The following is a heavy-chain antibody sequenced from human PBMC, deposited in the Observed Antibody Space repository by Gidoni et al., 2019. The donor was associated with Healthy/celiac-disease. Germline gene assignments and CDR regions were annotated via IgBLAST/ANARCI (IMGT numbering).Heavy chain of an antibody. D-gene: IGHD6-19*01. V-gene: IGHV4-34*01. CDR2: INHSGST. J-gene: IGHJ4*02. CDR3: ARHLRRYSSGGGGAPRDFDY. Sequence: QVQLQQWGAGLLKPSETLSLTCAVYGGSFSGYYWSWIRQPPGKGLEWIGEINHSGSTNYNPSLKSRVTISVDTSKNQFSLKLSSVTAADTAVYYCARHLRRYSSGGGGAPRDFDYWGQGTLVTVSS. CDR1: GGSFSGYY.